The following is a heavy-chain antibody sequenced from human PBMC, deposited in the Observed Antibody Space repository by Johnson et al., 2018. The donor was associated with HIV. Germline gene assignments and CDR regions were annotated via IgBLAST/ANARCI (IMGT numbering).Heavy chain of an antibody. D-gene: IGHD5-18*01. Sequence: QVQLVESGGGVVQPGGSLRLSCAASGFTFSSYGMHWVRQAPGKGLEWVAVISYDGSNKYYADSVKGRFTISRDNSKNTLYLQMNSLRAEDTAVYYCARGLIIQLWLQAAFDIWGQGTMVTVSS. CDR3: ARGLIIQLWLQAAFDI. V-gene: IGHV3-33*05. J-gene: IGHJ3*02. CDR2: ISYDGSNK. CDR1: GFTFSSYG.